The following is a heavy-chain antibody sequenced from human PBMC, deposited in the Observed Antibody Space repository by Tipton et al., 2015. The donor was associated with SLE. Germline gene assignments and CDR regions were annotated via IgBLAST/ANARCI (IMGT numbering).Heavy chain of an antibody. V-gene: IGHV4-59*12. Sequence: TLSLTCTVSDGSISSYYWSWIRQPPGKGLEWIGSIYYSGSTYYNPSLKSRVTISVDTSKNQFSLKLSSVTAADTAVYHCARSRTGSDAFDMWGQGTMVTVSS. D-gene: IGHD1-1*01. CDR1: DGSISSYY. CDR2: IYYSGST. CDR3: ARSRTGSDAFDM. J-gene: IGHJ3*02.